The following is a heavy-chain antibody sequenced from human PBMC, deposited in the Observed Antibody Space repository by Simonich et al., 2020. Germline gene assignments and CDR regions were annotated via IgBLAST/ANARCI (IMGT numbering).Heavy chain of an antibody. Sequence: QVQLQASGPGLVKPSETLSLTCTVSGGSISRYYWSWIRQPPGKGLEWIGYIYYSGSTNYNPSLKSRVTISVDTSKNQCSLKLSSVTAADTAVNYCARLPDYWGQGTLVTVSS. J-gene: IGHJ4*02. CDR1: GGSISRYY. CDR3: ARLPDY. V-gene: IGHV4-59*08. CDR2: IYYSGST.